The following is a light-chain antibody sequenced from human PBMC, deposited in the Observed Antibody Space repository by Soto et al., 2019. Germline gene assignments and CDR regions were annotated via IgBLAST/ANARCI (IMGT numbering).Light chain of an antibody. J-gene: IGLJ3*02. CDR3: ASFTRSNTWV. V-gene: IGLV2-14*01. CDR1: SSDIGAYDY. CDR2: EVN. Sequence: QSALTQPASLSGSPGQSITISCTGTSSDIGAYDYVSWFQQHPGKAPKLMISEVNNRPSGVSNRFSGSKSGNTAYLTISGLQAEDEADYYCASFTRSNTWVIGGGTKLTVL.